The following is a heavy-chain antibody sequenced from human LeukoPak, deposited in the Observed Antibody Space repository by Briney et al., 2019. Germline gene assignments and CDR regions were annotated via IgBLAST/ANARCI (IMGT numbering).Heavy chain of an antibody. CDR3: ASRITMIVGYAFDI. CDR1: GYTFTVYY. V-gene: IGHV1-2*02. CDR2: INPNSGGT. J-gene: IGHJ3*02. Sequence: ASVRVSCKASGYTFTVYYMHWVRQAPGQGLEWMGWINPNSGGTNYAQKLQGRVTMARDTSISTAYMELSRLRSDDTAVYYCASRITMIVGYAFDIWGQGTMVTVSS. D-gene: IGHD3-22*01.